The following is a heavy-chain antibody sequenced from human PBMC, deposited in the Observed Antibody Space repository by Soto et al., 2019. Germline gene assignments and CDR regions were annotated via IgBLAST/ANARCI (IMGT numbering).Heavy chain of an antibody. V-gene: IGHV1-69*01. CDR2: IIPIFGTA. CDR3: ARDVTGTPLERDYGMDV. D-gene: IGHD1-20*01. J-gene: IGHJ6*02. Sequence: QVQLVQSGAEVKKPGSSVKVSCKASGGTFSSYAISWVRQAPGQGLEWMGGIIPIFGTANYAQKFQGRVTITADESTSTAYRELSSLRSEDTAVYYCARDVTGTPLERDYGMDVWVQGTTVTVSS. CDR1: GGTFSSYA.